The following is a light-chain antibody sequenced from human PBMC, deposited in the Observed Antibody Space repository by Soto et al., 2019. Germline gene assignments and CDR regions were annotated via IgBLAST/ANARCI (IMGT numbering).Light chain of an antibody. CDR2: KAS. V-gene: IGKV1-5*03. CDR3: QQYNSYSRT. CDR1: QSIRSW. J-gene: IGKJ1*01. Sequence: DIQMTQSPSTLSASVGDRVTMTCRASQSIRSWLAWYQQKPGKPPKLLIYKASSLESGVPSRFSGSGSGTEFTLTISSLQPDDFATYYYQQYNSYSRTFGQGTKVEIK.